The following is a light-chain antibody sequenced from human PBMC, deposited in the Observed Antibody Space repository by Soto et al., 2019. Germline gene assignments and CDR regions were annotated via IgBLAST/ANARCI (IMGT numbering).Light chain of an antibody. Sequence: EIVMTQSPAILSVSPGEGATLSCRASENVRTKVGWYQQKAGQAPRLLIYGASTRTTGIPDRFSGSASGTHVTLTISRLQSEVSGVYSCQQNDRWPHITVGQATRL. CDR3: QQNDRWPHIT. CDR2: GAS. V-gene: IGKV3-15*01. J-gene: IGKJ5*01. CDR1: ENVRTK.